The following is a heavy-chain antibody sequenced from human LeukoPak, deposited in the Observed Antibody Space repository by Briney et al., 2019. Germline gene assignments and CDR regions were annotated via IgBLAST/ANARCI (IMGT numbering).Heavy chain of an antibody. D-gene: IGHD3-10*01. CDR3: ARVSITMVRGVILDNSYCFDY. CDR1: GFTFSSYW. V-gene: IGHV3-74*01. Sequence: GGSLRLSCAASGFTFSSYWMHWVRQAPGKGLVWVSRINSDGSSTSYADSVKGRFTISRDNAKNTLYLQMNSLRAEDTAVYYCARVSITMVRGVILDNSYCFDYWGQGTLVTVSS. J-gene: IGHJ4*02. CDR2: INSDGSST.